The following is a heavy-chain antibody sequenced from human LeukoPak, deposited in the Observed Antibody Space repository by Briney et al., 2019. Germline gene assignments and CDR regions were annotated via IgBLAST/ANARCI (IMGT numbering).Heavy chain of an antibody. V-gene: IGHV4-59*08. J-gene: IGHJ4*02. CDR2: IYYSGST. CDR1: GGSISSYY. Sequence: PSETLSLTCTVSGGSISSYYWSWIRQPPGKGLEWIGYIYYSGSTNYNPSLKSRVTISVDTSKNQFSLKLSSVTAADTAVYYCARHELGETNFDYWGQGTLVTVSS. D-gene: IGHD3-10*01. CDR3: ARHELGETNFDY.